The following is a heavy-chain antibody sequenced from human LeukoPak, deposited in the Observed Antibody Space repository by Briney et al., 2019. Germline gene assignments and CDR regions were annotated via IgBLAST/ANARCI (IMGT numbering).Heavy chain of an antibody. J-gene: IGHJ6*03. Sequence: GASVKVSCKASGGTFSSYAISWVRQAPGQGLEWMGGIIPIFGTANYAQKFQGRVTITADESTSTAYMELSSLRSEDTAVYYCAVATVTSPVAYYYYYMDVWGKGTTVTVSS. CDR1: GGTFSSYA. V-gene: IGHV1-69*13. D-gene: IGHD4-11*01. CDR2: IIPIFGTA. CDR3: AVATVTSPVAYYYYYMDV.